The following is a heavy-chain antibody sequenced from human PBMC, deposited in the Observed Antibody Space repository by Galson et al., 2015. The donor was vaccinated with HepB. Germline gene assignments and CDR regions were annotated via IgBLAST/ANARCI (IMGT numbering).Heavy chain of an antibody. CDR1: GYTFTSYG. J-gene: IGHJ2*01. Sequence: SVKVSCKASGYTFTSYGISWVRQAPGQGLEWMGWISGYSGNTNYADKFQGRVTMTTDTSTSTAYMELRSLRSDDTAVYFCARVSNYPDWYFDLWGRGSLATVSS. CDR3: ARVSNYPDWYFDL. CDR2: ISGYSGNT. V-gene: IGHV1-18*01. D-gene: IGHD4-11*01.